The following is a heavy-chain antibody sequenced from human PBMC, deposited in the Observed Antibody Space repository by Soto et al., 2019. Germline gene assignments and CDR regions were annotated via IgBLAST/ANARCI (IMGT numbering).Heavy chain of an antibody. V-gene: IGHV4-31*03. J-gene: IGHJ5*02. Sequence: QVQLQESGPGLVKPSQTLSLTCTVSGGSITIGGYYWSWIRQHPGKGLEWIGYIYYSGTTYYNPSLKSRVTISVDTSKTQFSLKLSSVTAADTAVYYGARGREYCGGDCYANWFDPWGQGTLVTVSS. CDR1: GGSITIGGYY. D-gene: IGHD2-21*02. CDR2: IYYSGTT. CDR3: ARGREYCGGDCYANWFDP.